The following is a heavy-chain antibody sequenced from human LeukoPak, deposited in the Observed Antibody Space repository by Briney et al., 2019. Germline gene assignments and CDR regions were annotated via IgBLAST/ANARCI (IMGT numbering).Heavy chain of an antibody. D-gene: IGHD5-18*01. CDR1: GGSISSGGYY. Sequence: SQTLSLTCTVSGGSISSGGYYWSWIRQPPGKGLEWIGYIYHSGSTYYNPSLKSRVTISVDTSKNQFSLKLSSVTAADTAVYYCATYSSLQLDYGMDVWGQGTTVTVSS. J-gene: IGHJ6*02. CDR2: IYHSGST. CDR3: ATYSSLQLDYGMDV. V-gene: IGHV4-30-2*01.